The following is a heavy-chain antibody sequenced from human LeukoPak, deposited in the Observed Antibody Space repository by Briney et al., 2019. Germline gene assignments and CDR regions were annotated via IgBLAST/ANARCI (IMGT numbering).Heavy chain of an antibody. D-gene: IGHD3-22*01. V-gene: IGHV3-66*01. Sequence: PGGSLRLSCAAPGFTVSSNYMSGVRQAPGKDLEWVSIIFTSGSNDYAESVKGRFTISRDNSKNTLYLQMNRLRAEDTAVYYCARDQMGYDSIKNALDVWGQGTMVTVSS. J-gene: IGHJ3*01. CDR2: IFTSGSN. CDR1: GFTVSSNY. CDR3: ARDQMGYDSIKNALDV.